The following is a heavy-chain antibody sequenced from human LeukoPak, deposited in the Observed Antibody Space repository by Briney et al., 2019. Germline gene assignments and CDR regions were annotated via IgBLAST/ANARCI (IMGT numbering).Heavy chain of an antibody. J-gene: IGHJ4*02. CDR1: VFSFSSYE. Sequence: GGSLRLSCIPSVFSFSSYEMCWVRPAAGKGLDWISYISSSCGIFYVDSVKGRSTISRDNAKNSLYLQMSSVRAEDTAVYYCARGFSYWGQGTLVTVSS. V-gene: IGHV3-48*03. CDR3: ARGFSY. CDR2: ISSSCGI.